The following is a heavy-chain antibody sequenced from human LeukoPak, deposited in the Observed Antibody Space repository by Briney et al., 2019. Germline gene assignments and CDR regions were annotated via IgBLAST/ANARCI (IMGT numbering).Heavy chain of an antibody. J-gene: IGHJ5*02. CDR2: ISAYNGNT. V-gene: IGHV1-18*01. Sequence: ASVNVSCKASGYTFTSYGISWVRQAPGQGLEWMGWISAYNGNTNYAQRLQGRVTMTTDTSTNTAYMELRSLRSNDTAVYYCARDYRLAVAGIFDPWGQGTLVTVSS. CDR1: GYTFTSYG. D-gene: IGHD6-19*01. CDR3: ARDYRLAVAGIFDP.